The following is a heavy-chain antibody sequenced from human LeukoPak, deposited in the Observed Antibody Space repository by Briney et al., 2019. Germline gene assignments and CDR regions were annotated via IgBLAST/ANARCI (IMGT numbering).Heavy chain of an antibody. CDR3: ARDCCASGSHDY. D-gene: IGHD3-10*01. J-gene: IGHJ4*02. V-gene: IGHV3-7*04. CDR2: IKQDGSVQ. CDR1: GFTFTNFW. Sequence: GGSLRLSCEASGFTFTNFWMSRVRQAPGKGLEWVATIKQDGSVQHYVDSVKGRFTISRDNPKNSVYLQMNSLRAEDTAVYYCARDCCASGSHDYWGQGTLVTVSS.